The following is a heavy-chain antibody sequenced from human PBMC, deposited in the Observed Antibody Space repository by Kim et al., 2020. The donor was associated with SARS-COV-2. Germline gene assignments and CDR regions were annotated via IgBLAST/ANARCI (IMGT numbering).Heavy chain of an antibody. Sequence: NFQGRVTMSRDTSITTAYMELSSLRSDDTAVYYCARAFLVTGTPSYAFDIWGQGTMVTVSS. J-gene: IGHJ3*02. V-gene: IGHV1-2*02. CDR3: ARAFLVTGTPSYAFDI. D-gene: IGHD2-21*02.